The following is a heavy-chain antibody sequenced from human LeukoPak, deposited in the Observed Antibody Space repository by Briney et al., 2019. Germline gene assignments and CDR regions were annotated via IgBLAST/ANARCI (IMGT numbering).Heavy chain of an antibody. CDR2: ISSSSNTK. CDR3: ARGPSITIFGVVALYFDY. J-gene: IGHJ4*02. CDR1: GFTFSTYR. D-gene: IGHD3-3*01. V-gene: IGHV3-48*04. Sequence: GGSLRLSCAASGFTFSTYRMNWVRQAPGKGLEWVAYISSSSNTKYYADSVKGRFTISRDNAKNSLYLQMNSLKTEDTAVYYCARGPSITIFGVVALYFDYWGQGTLVTVSS.